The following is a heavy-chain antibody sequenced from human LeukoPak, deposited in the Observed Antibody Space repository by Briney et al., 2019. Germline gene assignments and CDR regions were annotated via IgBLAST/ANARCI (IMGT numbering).Heavy chain of an antibody. J-gene: IGHJ3*02. V-gene: IGHV1-58*01. CDR2: IVVGSGNT. CDR3: AAEGELLDAFDI. CDR1: GFTFTSSA. D-gene: IGHD2-15*01. Sequence: ASVKVSCKASGFTFTSSAVQWVRQARGQRLEWIGWIVVGSGNTNYAQKFQERVTITRDMSTSTAYMELSSLRSEDTAVYYCAAEGELLDAFDIWGQGTMVTVPS.